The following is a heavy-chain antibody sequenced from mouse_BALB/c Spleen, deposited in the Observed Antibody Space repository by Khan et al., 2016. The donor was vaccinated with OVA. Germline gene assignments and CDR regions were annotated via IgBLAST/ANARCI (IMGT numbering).Heavy chain of an antibody. CDR2: INPSNAGT. V-gene: IGHV1S136*01. Sequence: VQLQQSGPELVEPGASVKMSCKASGYTFTNYVMHWVKQKPGQGLEWIGYINPSNAGTRYNEKFKGKATLTSDISSTTAYMELSSLTSEDSAVYYCAREASSWDFSFPYWGQGTLGTVSA. CDR1: GYTFTNYV. D-gene: IGHD4-1*01. CDR3: AREASSWDFSFPY. J-gene: IGHJ3*01.